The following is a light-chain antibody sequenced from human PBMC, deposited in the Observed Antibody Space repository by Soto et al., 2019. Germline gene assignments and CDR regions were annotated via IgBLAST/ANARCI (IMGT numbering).Light chain of an antibody. CDR1: SGHSYFA. V-gene: IGLV4-69*01. CDR2: VNSDGSH. Sequence: QPVLTQSPSASASLGDSVKLTCTLSSGHSYFAIAWHQQQPEKGPRYLMKVNSDGSHIRGDGIPDRFSGSSSGTERHLTISSLQSEDEADYYCHTWGTGTWVFGGGTKLTVL. J-gene: IGLJ3*02. CDR3: HTWGTGTWV.